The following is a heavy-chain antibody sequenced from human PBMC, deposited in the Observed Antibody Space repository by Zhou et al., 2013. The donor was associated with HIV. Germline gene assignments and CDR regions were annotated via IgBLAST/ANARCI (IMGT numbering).Heavy chain of an antibody. J-gene: IGHJ4*02. CDR2: INAGNGNT. Sequence: QVQLVQSGAEVKKPGASVKVSCKASGYTFTSYAMHWVRQAPGQRLEWMGWINAGNGNTKYSQKFQGRVTITRDTSASTAYMELSSLRSEDTAVYYCARVASMGAPEEFRFDYWGQGTLVTVST. D-gene: IGHD3-16*01. V-gene: IGHV1-3*01. CDR3: ARVASMGAPEEFRFDY. CDR1: GYTFTSYA.